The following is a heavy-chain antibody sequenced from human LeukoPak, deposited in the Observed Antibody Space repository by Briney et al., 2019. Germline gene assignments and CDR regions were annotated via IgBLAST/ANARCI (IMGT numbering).Heavy chain of an antibody. CDR3: ARGGAAIVY. V-gene: IGHV3-48*03. Sequence: GGSLRLSCAASGFIFSAYELNWVRQSPGKGLEWISYISTSGSTIYYADSVKGRFTISRDNAKSSLYLQMNSLRVEDTAVYYCARGGAAIVYWGQGALVTVSS. D-gene: IGHD6-25*01. J-gene: IGHJ4*02. CDR2: ISTSGSTI. CDR1: GFIFSAYE.